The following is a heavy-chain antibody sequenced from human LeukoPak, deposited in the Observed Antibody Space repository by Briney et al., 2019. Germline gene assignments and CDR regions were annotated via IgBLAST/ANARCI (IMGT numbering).Heavy chain of an antibody. V-gene: IGHV3-9*01. CDR1: GFTFDDYA. D-gene: IGHD1-20*01. Sequence: GRSLRLSCAASGFTFDDYAMHWVRQAPGKGLEWVSGISWNSGSIGYADSVKGRFTISRDNAKNSLYLQMNSLRAEDTAVYFCARESITGHRDFDYWGQGTLVTVSS. CDR3: ARESITGHRDFDY. J-gene: IGHJ4*02. CDR2: ISWNSGSI.